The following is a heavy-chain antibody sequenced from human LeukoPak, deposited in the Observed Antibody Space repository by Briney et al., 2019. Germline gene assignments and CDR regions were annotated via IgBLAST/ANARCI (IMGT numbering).Heavy chain of an antibody. J-gene: IGHJ2*01. CDR3: ARQTYYYDSSGHPYWYFDL. CDR1: GVSISSSSYY. Sequence: SETLSLTCTVSGVSISSSSYYWGWLRPPPGKGLAWIGTIYYSGSTYYNPSLKSRLAISVDTSKNQFSLKLSSVTVADTAIYYCARQTYYYDSSGHPYWYFDLWGRGTLVTVSS. CDR2: IYYSGST. V-gene: IGHV4-39*01. D-gene: IGHD3-22*01.